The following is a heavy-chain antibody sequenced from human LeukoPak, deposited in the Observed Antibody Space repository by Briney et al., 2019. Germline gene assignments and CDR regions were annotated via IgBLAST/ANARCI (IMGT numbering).Heavy chain of an antibody. V-gene: IGHV3-74*01. D-gene: IGHD6-13*01. J-gene: IGHJ4*02. CDR1: GFTFNTYW. CDR3: ASGYSSSWATFDY. CDR2: INTDGRIT. Sequence: GGSLRLSCAASGFTFNTYWMHWVRQAPGKGLVWVSRINTDGRITNYADSVKGRFTISRDNAKNTLFLQMNSLRVEDTALYYCASGYSSSWATFDYWGRGTLVTVSS.